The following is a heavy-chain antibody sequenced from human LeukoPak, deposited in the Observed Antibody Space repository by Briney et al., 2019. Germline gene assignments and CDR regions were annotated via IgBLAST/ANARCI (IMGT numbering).Heavy chain of an antibody. J-gene: IGHJ4*02. CDR2: IIPIFGTA. Sequence: ASVKVSCKASGGTFSSYAISWVRQAPGQGLEWMGGIIPIFGTANYAQKFQGRVTITTDESTSTAYMELSSLRSEDTAVYYCASPNLRLGELSFGYWGQRTLVTVSS. CDR3: ASPNLRLGELSFGY. D-gene: IGHD3-16*02. V-gene: IGHV1-69*05. CDR1: GGTFSSYA.